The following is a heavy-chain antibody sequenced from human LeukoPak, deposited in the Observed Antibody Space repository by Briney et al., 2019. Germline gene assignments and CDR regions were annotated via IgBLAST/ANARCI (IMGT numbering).Heavy chain of an antibody. CDR2: ISGSGGST. Sequence: GGSLRLSCAASGFTFSSYAMSWVRQAPGKGLEWVSAISGSGGSTYYADSVKGRFTISRDNYKNALYLQMNSLRAEDTAVYYCAKGLRGYSYGPYNWFDPWGQGTLVTVSS. CDR3: AKGLRGYSYGPYNWFDP. CDR1: GFTFSSYA. J-gene: IGHJ5*02. D-gene: IGHD5-18*01. V-gene: IGHV3-23*01.